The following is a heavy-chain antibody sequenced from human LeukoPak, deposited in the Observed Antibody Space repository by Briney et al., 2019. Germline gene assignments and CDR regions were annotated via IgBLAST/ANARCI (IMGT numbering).Heavy chain of an antibody. Sequence: PGGSLRLSCAASGFTFSSYSMNWVRQARGKGLEWVSSISSSSSYIYYADSVKGRFTISRDNAKNSLYLQMNSLRAEDTAVYYCARMGSGSQRYMPNDYWGQGTLVTVSS. V-gene: IGHV3-21*01. CDR3: ARMGSGSQRYMPNDY. CDR1: GFTFSSYS. CDR2: ISSSSSYI. J-gene: IGHJ4*02. D-gene: IGHD3-10*01.